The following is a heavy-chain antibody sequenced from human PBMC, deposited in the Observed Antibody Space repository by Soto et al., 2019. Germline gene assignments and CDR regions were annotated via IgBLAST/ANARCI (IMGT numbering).Heavy chain of an antibody. CDR1: GYTFTSYG. Sequence: APVKVSCKASGYTFTSYGISWVRQAPGQGLEWMGWISAYNGNTNYAQKLQGRVTMTTDTSTSTAYMELRSLRSDDTAVYYCARDRLVLGYCSSTSCYTGSWFDPWGQGTLVTVSS. V-gene: IGHV1-18*04. D-gene: IGHD2-2*02. CDR3: ARDRLVLGYCSSTSCYTGSWFDP. CDR2: ISAYNGNT. J-gene: IGHJ5*02.